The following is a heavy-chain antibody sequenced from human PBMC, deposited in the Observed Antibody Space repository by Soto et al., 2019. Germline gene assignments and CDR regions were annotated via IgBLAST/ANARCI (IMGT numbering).Heavy chain of an antibody. CDR2: ISAYNGNT. CDR3: ARDSPYCSSTSCYRSVDV. CDR1: GYTFTSYG. J-gene: IGHJ6*02. Sequence: ASVKVSCKASGYTFTSYGISWVRQAPGQGLEWMGWISAYNGNTNYAQKLQGRVTMTTDTSTSTAYMELRSLRSDDTAVYYCARDSPYCSSTSCYRSVDVWGQGTTVTVSS. V-gene: IGHV1-18*01. D-gene: IGHD2-2*01.